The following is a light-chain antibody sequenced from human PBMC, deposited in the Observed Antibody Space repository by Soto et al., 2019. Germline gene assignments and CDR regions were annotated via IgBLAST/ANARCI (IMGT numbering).Light chain of an antibody. CDR2: SAS. CDR1: GSDVGGHNY. V-gene: IGLV2-11*01. Sequence: QAVLSQPRSVSRAPGQSGTNPCTGNGSDVGGHNYVYWYQQHPGKAPKLMISSASKRPSGVPDRFSGSKSGNTASLTTPGLQAEDEADYYCCSYAGSYTYVFGTGTKVTVL. J-gene: IGLJ1*01. CDR3: CSYAGSYTYV.